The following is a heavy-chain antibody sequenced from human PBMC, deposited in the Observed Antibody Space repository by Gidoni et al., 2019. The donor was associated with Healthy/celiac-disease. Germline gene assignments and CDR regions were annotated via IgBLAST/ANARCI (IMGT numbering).Heavy chain of an antibody. D-gene: IGHD3-16*01. V-gene: IGHV3-30-3*01. CDR1: GFTVRSYA. J-gene: IGHJ6*03. CDR3: ARDWDYMDV. CDR2: ISYDGSNK. Sequence: QVPLVGSGGGVVQPGGFLGLSCDASGFTVRSYAMHLVRQAPGKGLGWVAVISYDGSNKYYADSVKGRLTISRDNSKNTLYLQMNSLRAEDTAVYYCARDWDYMDVWGKGTTVTVSS.